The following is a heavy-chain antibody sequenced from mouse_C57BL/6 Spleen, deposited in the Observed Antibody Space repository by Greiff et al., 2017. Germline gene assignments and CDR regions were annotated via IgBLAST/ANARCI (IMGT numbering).Heavy chain of an antibody. D-gene: IGHD1-1*01. Sequence: VQLQQSGAELARPGASVKLSCKASGYTFTSYGISWVKQRTGQGLEWIGEIYPRSGNTYYNEKFKGKATLTADKSSSTAYMELRSLTSEDSAVYFCARRDYYGSSYNAMDYWGQGTSVTVSS. CDR2: IYPRSGNT. V-gene: IGHV1-81*01. CDR3: ARRDYYGSSYNAMDY. J-gene: IGHJ4*01. CDR1: GYTFTSYG.